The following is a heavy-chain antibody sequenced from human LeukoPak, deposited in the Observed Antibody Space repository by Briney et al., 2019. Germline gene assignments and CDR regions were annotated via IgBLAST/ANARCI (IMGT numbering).Heavy chain of an antibody. J-gene: IGHJ4*02. D-gene: IGHD5-18*01. CDR1: GGTFSSYT. V-gene: IGHV1-69*04. CDR2: IIPILGIA. Sequence: SVKVSCKASGGTFSSYTISWVRQAPGQGLEWMGRIIPILGIANYAQKFQGRVTITADKSTSTAYMELSSLRSEDTAVYYCARDISQLWYFDYWGRGTLVTVSS. CDR3: ARDISQLWYFDY.